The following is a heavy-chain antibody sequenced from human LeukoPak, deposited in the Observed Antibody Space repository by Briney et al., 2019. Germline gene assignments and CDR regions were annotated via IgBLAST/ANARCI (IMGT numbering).Heavy chain of an antibody. CDR3: AKGGQDIVVVPADDQYYYYYYMDV. J-gene: IGHJ6*03. Sequence: GGSLRLSCAASGFTFSSYGMHWVRQAPGRGLEWVAFIRYDGSNKYYADSVKGRFTISRDNSKNTLYLQMNSLRAEDTAVYYCAKGGQDIVVVPADDQYYYYYYMDVWGKGTTVTVSS. CDR2: IRYDGSNK. CDR1: GFTFSSYG. V-gene: IGHV3-30*02. D-gene: IGHD2-2*01.